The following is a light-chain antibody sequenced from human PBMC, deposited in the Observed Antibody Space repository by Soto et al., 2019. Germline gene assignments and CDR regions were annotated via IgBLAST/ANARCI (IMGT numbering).Light chain of an antibody. CDR1: SSDIVAYNF. CDR2: DVN. J-gene: IGLJ2*01. CDR3: TSWTTSTTMI. Sequence: QSALTQPASVSGSPGQSITISCTGTSSDIVAYNFVSWYQQHPGKAPKLMLYDVNIRPSGVSNRFSGSKSDNTASLTISGLQAEDEADYYCTSWTTSTTMIFGGGTKVTVL. V-gene: IGLV2-14*03.